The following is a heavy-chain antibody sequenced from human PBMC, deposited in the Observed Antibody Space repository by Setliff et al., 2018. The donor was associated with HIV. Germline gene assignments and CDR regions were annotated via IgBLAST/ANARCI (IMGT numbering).Heavy chain of an antibody. D-gene: IGHD3-22*01. J-gene: IGHJ4*02. V-gene: IGHV4-34*01. CDR2: VNHSGST. CDR3: AKRRVPTYYDSGGYLGAWQYTFDF. Sequence: PSETLSLTCAVYGGSFSGYYWSWIRPPPGKGLEWIGEVNHSGSTNYNPSLQSRVTISVDMFKNQLSLKLSSVTAADSAVYYSAKRRVPTYYDSGGYLGAWQYTFDFWGQGTLVTVSS. CDR1: GGSFSGYY.